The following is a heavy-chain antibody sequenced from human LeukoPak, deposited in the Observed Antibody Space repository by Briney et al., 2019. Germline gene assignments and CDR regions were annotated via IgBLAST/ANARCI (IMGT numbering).Heavy chain of an antibody. CDR3: ARGFRVPHYYGSGSYYKVTYYYYYMDV. J-gene: IGHJ6*03. CDR1: GDFFSTYY. V-gene: IGHV4-4*07. D-gene: IGHD3-10*01. Sequence: SETLSLTCTVSGDFFSTYYWSWIRQPAGKGLEWIGHIYSSGSTNYNPSLKSRVTMSIDSSKNQFSLKMTSVTAADTAVYYCARGFRVPHYYGSGSYYKVTYYYYYMDVWGKGTTVTVSS. CDR2: IYSSGST.